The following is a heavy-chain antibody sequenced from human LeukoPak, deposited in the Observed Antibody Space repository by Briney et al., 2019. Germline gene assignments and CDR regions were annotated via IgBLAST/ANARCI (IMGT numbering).Heavy chain of an antibody. CDR2: ISSSGSTI. J-gene: IGHJ5*02. CDR3: ASTNYYDSSA. CDR1: GFTFSSYE. Sequence: PGGSLRLSCAASGFTFSSYEMNWVRQAPGKGLEWVSYISSSGSTIYYADSVKGRFTISRDNAKNSLYLQMNSLRAEDTAVYYCASTNYYDSSAWGQGTLVTVSS. D-gene: IGHD3-22*01. V-gene: IGHV3-48*03.